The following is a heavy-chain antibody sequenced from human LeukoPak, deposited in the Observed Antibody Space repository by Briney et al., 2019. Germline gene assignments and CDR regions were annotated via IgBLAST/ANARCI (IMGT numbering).Heavy chain of an antibody. CDR2: INRDGSRT. CDR3: VRHPASSGWNMMR. D-gene: IGHD6-19*01. V-gene: IGHV3-74*01. CDR1: GFTFSSYW. J-gene: IGHJ4*02. Sequence: GGALRLSCAASGFTFSSYWMHWVRQAPGKGRVWVSRINRDGSRTTYADSVKGRFTISRDNAKNTLHLQMNSLRAEDTAVYYCVRHPASSGWNMMRWGQGTLVTVSS.